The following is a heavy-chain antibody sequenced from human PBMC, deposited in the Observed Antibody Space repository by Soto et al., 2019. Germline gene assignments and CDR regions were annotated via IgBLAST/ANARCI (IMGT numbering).Heavy chain of an antibody. V-gene: IGHV1-24*01. D-gene: IGHD4-17*01. Sequence: ASVKVSCKVSGYTLTELSMHWVRQAPGKGLEWMGGFDPEDGETIYAQKFQGRVTMTEDTSTDTAYMELSRLRSEDTAVYYCATDRPLYFGDSQKPPGYYYGMDVWGQGTTVTVSS. J-gene: IGHJ6*02. CDR3: ATDRPLYFGDSQKPPGYYYGMDV. CDR1: GYTLTELS. CDR2: FDPEDGET.